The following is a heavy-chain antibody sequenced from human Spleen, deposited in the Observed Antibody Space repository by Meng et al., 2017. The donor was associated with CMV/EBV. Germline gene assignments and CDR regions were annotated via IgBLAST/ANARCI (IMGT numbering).Heavy chain of an antibody. CDR2: IKQDGSEK. J-gene: IGHJ4*02. CDR1: GFRFRDVW. CDR3: AREVIAARRGAIDY. Sequence: GGSLRLSCVVSGFRFRDVWMSWVRQAPGKGLEWVANIKQDGSEKYYVDSVKGRFTISRDNAKNSLYLQMNSLRAEDTAVYYCAREVIAARRGAIDYWGQGTLVTVSS. D-gene: IGHD6-6*01. V-gene: IGHV3-7*01.